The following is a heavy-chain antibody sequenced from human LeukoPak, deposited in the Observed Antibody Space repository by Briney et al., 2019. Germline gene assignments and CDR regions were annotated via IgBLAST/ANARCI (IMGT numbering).Heavy chain of an antibody. V-gene: IGHV3-23*01. Sequence: GGSLRLSCVGSEFSFTNYAMSWVRQAPGRGLEWVSSISGSGGGTYYADSVKGRFTISRDNSKNTLYLQMNSLRAEDTAVYYCAKDPQRDSGSYGNYWGQGTLVTVSS. CDR1: EFSFTNYA. D-gene: IGHD1-26*01. CDR2: ISGSGGGT. CDR3: AKDPQRDSGSYGNY. J-gene: IGHJ4*02.